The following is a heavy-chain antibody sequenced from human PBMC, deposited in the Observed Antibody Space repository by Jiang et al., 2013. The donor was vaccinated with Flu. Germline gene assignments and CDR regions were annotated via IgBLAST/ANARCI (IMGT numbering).Heavy chain of an antibody. CDR3: ARVNRVGATVFYYGMDV. CDR1: GDSVSSGNYY. D-gene: IGHD1-26*01. J-gene: IGHJ6*02. V-gene: IGHV4-61*01. Sequence: LLKPSETLSLTCTVSGDSVSSGNYYWTWIRQSPGKGLEWIGYVYFSGSTNYNPSLKSRVTISVDTHKNQFSLKLSAMTAADTAVYYCARVNRVGATVFYYGMDVWGQGTTVTVSS. CDR2: VYFSGST.